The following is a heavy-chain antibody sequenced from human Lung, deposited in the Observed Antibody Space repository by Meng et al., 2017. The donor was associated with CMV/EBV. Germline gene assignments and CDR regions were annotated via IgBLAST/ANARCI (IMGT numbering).Heavy chain of an antibody. CDR3: ATATYMTTQQGWFDT. CDR2: IVPLLRTP. J-gene: IGHJ5*02. CDR1: GGNFNSYS. V-gene: IGHV1-69*08. Sequence: SVXVSCKAYGGNFNSYSFIWVRQAPGQGLEWVGRIVPLLRTPMFAQRFQGRVTITADRSSSTTYMELSSLRSEDTAVYYCATATYMTTQQGWFDTWGQGTXVTVSS. D-gene: IGHD4-11*01.